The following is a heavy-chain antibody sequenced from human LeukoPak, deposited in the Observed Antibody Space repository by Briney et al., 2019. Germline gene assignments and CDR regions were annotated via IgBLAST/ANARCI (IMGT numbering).Heavy chain of an antibody. CDR2: ISGSGGTT. J-gene: IGHJ4*02. CDR1: GFTFRSDA. CDR3: AKHHCSSTSCYRVFDF. D-gene: IGHD2-2*02. Sequence: GGSLRLACAASGFTFRSDAMSWVRQAPGRGLEWVSGISGSGGTTYYADSVKGRFTISRDNSKNTLYLQMNSLRAEDTAVYYCAKHHCSSTSCYRVFDFWGQGTLVTVSS. V-gene: IGHV3-23*01.